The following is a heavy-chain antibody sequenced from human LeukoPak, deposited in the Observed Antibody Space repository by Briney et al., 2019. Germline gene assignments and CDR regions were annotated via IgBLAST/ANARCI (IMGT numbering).Heavy chain of an antibody. V-gene: IGHV4-61*01. Sequence: SETLSLTCTVSGGSVSSGSYYWSWIRQPPGKGLEWIGYIYYSGSTNYNPSLKSRVTISVDTSKNQFSLKLSSVTAADTAVYYCARDLLRIAAAGYHYYGMDVWGQGATVTVSS. D-gene: IGHD6-13*01. CDR2: IYYSGST. J-gene: IGHJ6*02. CDR3: ARDLLRIAAAGYHYYGMDV. CDR1: GGSVSSGSYY.